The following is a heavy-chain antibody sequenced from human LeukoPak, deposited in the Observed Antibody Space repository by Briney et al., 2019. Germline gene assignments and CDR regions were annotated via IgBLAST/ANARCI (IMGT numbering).Heavy chain of an antibody. V-gene: IGHV4-59*01. CDR2: IYYSGST. Sequence: PSEILSLTCTVSDGFISSYYWSLLRQPPGKGLEWIGYIYYSGSTNYNPSLKSRVTISVDTSKNQFSLKLSSVTAADTAVYYCPRGPLDYWGQGTLVTVSS. J-gene: IGHJ4*02. CDR1: DGFISSYY. CDR3: PRGPLDY.